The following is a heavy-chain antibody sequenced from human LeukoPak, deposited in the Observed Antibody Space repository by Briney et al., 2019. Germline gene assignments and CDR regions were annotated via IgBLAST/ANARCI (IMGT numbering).Heavy chain of an antibody. D-gene: IGHD6-13*01. CDR1: GYTFTSYD. CDR3: ARVSGSSSWYTYYYYMDV. Sequence: ASVKVSCKASGYTFTSYDINWVRQATGQGLEWMGWMNPNSGNTGYAQKFQGRVTMTRNTSISTAYMELSSLRSEDTAVYYCARVSGSSSWYTYYYYMDVWGKGTTVTISS. J-gene: IGHJ6*03. V-gene: IGHV1-8*01. CDR2: MNPNSGNT.